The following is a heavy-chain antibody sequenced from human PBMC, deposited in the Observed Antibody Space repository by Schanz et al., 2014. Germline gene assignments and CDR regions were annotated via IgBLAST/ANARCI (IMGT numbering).Heavy chain of an antibody. CDR2: INHSGST. Sequence: QVQLQQWGAGLLKPSETLSLSCAVYSGSFSGYYWSWIRQPPGKGLEWIGEINHSGSTNYNPSLRSRFPISVATPKNQFPLKLSPLTAADTAVYYCARGPDSTSADVTRGRRRYYFDYWGQGTLVTVSS. J-gene: IGHJ4*02. V-gene: IGHV4-34*01. CDR3: ARGPDSTSADVTRGRRRYYFDY. CDR1: SGSFSGYY. D-gene: IGHD6-13*01.